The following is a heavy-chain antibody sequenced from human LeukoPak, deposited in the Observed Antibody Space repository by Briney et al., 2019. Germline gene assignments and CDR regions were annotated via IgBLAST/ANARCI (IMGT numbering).Heavy chain of an antibody. J-gene: IGHJ6*02. CDR2: IYPGDSDT. D-gene: IGHD4-17*01. CDR1: GYTFTSYW. CDR3: ARHEDYGDYDGLNYYGMDV. Sequence: GASVKVSCKASGYTFTSYWIGWVRQMPGKGLEWMGIIYPGDSDTRYSPSFQGQVTISADKSISTAYLQWSSLKASDTAMYYCARHEDYGDYDGLNYYGMDVWGQGTTVTVSS. V-gene: IGHV5-51*01.